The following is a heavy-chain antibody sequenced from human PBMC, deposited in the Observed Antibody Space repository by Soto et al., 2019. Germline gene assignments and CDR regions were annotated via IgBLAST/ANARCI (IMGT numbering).Heavy chain of an antibody. CDR3: ARDLVGATTDYYYGMDV. D-gene: IGHD1-26*01. J-gene: IGHJ6*02. Sequence: QVQLVESGGGVVQPGRSLRLSCAASGFTFSSYAMHWVRQAPGKGLEWVAVISYDGSNKYYADSVKGRFTISRDNSKNTLYLQMNSLRAEDTAVYYCARDLVGATTDYYYGMDVWGQGTTVTVSS. CDR1: GFTFSSYA. V-gene: IGHV3-30-3*01. CDR2: ISYDGSNK.